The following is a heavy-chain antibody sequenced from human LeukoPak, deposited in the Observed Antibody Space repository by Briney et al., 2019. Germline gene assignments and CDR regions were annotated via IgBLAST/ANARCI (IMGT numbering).Heavy chain of an antibody. CDR3: ARAYDSSGYPHY. Sequence: GGSLRLSCGASGFTFSSYSMNWVRQAPGKGLEWVSSISSSSSYIYYADSVKGRFTISRDNAKNSLYLQMNSLRAEDTAVYYCARAYDSSGYPHYWGQGTLVTVSS. D-gene: IGHD3-22*01. CDR1: GFTFSSYS. V-gene: IGHV3-21*01. J-gene: IGHJ4*02. CDR2: ISSSSSYI.